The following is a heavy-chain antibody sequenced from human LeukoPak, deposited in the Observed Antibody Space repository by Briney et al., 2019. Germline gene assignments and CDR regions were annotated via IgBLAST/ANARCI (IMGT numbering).Heavy chain of an antibody. J-gene: IGHJ4*02. D-gene: IGHD3-10*01. CDR1: GLTFSSYV. V-gene: IGHV3-23*01. Sequence: GGSLRLSCSASGLTFSSYVMTWVRQAPGQGLEWVSAISGSGDDTYYADSVKGRFTISRDNSKNTLYLQMNSLRAEDTAVYYCAKKEAMIRGVPYYYDFWGQGTLVTVSS. CDR3: AKKEAMIRGVPYYYDF. CDR2: ISGSGDDT.